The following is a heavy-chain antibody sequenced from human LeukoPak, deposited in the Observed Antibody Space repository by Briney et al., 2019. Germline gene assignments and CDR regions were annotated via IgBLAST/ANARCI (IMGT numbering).Heavy chain of an antibody. D-gene: IGHD3-16*01. J-gene: IGHJ4*02. V-gene: IGHV1-2*02. CDR1: GDSFTDYY. Sequence: ASVKVSCKASGDSFTDYYMHWVRQAPGQGLEWMGWINPKSGGTNYAQTFQGRVTMTRDTSIRTAYMKLSRLRGDDTAVYYCARIAIGGGEWHFDSWGQGTLVTVSS. CDR3: ARIAIGGGEWHFDS. CDR2: INPKSGGT.